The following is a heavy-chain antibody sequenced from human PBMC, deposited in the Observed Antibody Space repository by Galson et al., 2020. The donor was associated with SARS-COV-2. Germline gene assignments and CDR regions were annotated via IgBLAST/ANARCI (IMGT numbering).Heavy chain of an antibody. J-gene: IGHJ4*02. V-gene: IGHV3-30-3*01. CDR2: ISYDGSNK. CDR3: ASSLVISFDY. D-gene: IGHD3-9*01. CDR1: GLTFSSYA. Sequence: GESLKNPCAASGLTFSSYAMHWVRQATGKGLEWVAVISYDGSNKYYADSVKGRFTIPRDNSKNTLYLQRNSLTAEDTAVYYCASSLVISFDYWRQGTLVTVS.